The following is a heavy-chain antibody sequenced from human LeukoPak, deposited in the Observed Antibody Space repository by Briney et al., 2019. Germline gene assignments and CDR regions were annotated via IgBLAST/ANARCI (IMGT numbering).Heavy chain of an antibody. CDR3: ARERGYSYQNWFDP. D-gene: IGHD5-18*01. CDR1: GFTFSSYS. Sequence: PGGSLRLSCAASGFTFSSYSMNWVRQAPGKGLEWVSSISSSSSYIYYADSVKGRFTISRDNAKNSLYLQMNSLRAEDTAVYYCARERGYSYQNWFDPWGQGTLVTVSS. J-gene: IGHJ5*02. V-gene: IGHV3-21*01. CDR2: ISSSSSYI.